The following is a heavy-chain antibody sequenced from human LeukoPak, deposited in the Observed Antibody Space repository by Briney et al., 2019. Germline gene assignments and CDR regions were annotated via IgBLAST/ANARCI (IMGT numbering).Heavy chain of an antibody. V-gene: IGHV4-61*01. D-gene: IGHD4-11*01. CDR1: GGSVSRGTYY. J-gene: IGHJ4*02. CDR3: ARDRVRGNSNPFFDY. CDR2: IYYSEST. Sequence: PSETLSLTCTVSGGSVSRGTYYWSWIRQPPGKGLEWIGYIYYSESTNYNPSLKSRVTISVDTSKNQFSLKLNSVTAADTAVYYCARDRVRGNSNPFFDYWGQGTLVTVSS.